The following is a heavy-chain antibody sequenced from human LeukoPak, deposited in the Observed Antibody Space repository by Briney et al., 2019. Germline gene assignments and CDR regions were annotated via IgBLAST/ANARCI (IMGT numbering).Heavy chain of an antibody. V-gene: IGHV1-46*01. CDR1: GYTFTSYY. J-gene: IGHJ4*02. Sequence: ASVKVSCKASGYTFTSYYMHWVRQAPGQGLEWMGIINPSGGSTSYAQKSQGRVPITRETSTSTVYMELSSLRSDDKAVFYCARDQEVGYSYGYSDYWGEGTLVTVSS. CDR2: INPSGGST. CDR3: ARDQEVGYSYGYSDY. D-gene: IGHD5-18*01.